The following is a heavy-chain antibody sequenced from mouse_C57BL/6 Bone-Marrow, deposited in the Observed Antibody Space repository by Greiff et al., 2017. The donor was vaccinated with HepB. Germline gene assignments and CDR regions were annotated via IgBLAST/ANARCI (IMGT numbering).Heavy chain of an antibody. V-gene: IGHV5-16*01. CDR1: GFTFSDYY. CDR3: ARDRNSNYHWYFDV. D-gene: IGHD2-5*01. Sequence: EVQLVESEGGLVQPGSSMKLSCTASGFTFSDYYMAWVRQVPEKGLEWVANINYDGSSTYYLDSLKSRFIISRDNAKNILYLQMSSLKSEDTATYYCARDRNSNYHWYFDVWGTGTTVTVSS. CDR2: INYDGSST. J-gene: IGHJ1*03.